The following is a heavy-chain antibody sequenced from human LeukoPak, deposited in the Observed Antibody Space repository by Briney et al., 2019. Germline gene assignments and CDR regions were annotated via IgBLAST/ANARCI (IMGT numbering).Heavy chain of an antibody. CDR3: ARGSLEYFDY. V-gene: IGHV3-23*01. J-gene: IGHJ4*02. CDR1: GFTFSGYG. Sequence: GGSLRLSCAASGFTFSGYGMSWVRQAPGKGLEWVSGISGSGANTYYADSVKGRFTISRDNSKNTLYLQMNSLRAEDTAVYFCARGSLEYFDYWGQGTLVTVSS. D-gene: IGHD3-3*02. CDR2: ISGSGANT.